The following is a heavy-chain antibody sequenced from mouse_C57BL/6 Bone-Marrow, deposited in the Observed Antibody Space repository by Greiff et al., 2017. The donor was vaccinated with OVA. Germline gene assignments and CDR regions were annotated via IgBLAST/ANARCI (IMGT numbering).Heavy chain of an antibody. CDR2: IYPGGGYT. J-gene: IGHJ1*03. Sequence: QVHVKQSGAELVRPGTSVKMSCKASGYTFTNYWIGWAKQRPGHGLEWIGDIYPGGGYTNYNEKFKGKATLTADKSSSTAYMQFSSLTSEDSAIYYCARAYGSSYYWYFDVWGTGTTVTVSS. CDR3: ARAYGSSYYWYFDV. V-gene: IGHV1-63*01. CDR1: GYTFTNYW. D-gene: IGHD1-1*01.